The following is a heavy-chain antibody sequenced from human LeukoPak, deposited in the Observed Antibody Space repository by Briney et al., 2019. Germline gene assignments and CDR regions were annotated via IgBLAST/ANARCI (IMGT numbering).Heavy chain of an antibody. CDR1: GFTFSSYW. V-gene: IGHV3-7*01. D-gene: IGHD6-13*01. CDR3: ARDHGIAAAGSDY. Sequence: GGSLRLSCAASGFTFSSYWMSWVRQAPGKGLEWVANIKQDGSEKYYVDSVKGRFTISRDNAKNSLYLQMNSLRAEDTAVYYCARDHGIAAAGSDYWGQGTLVTVSS. J-gene: IGHJ4*02. CDR2: IKQDGSEK.